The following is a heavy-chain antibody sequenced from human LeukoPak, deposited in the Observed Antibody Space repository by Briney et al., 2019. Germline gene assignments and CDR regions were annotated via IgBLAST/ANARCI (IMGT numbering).Heavy chain of an antibody. J-gene: IGHJ4*02. V-gene: IGHV3-23*01. D-gene: IGHD6-13*01. CDR3: AKDSRDSTWYSSVFFDS. CDR1: GFTFSNFA. Sequence: GGSLRLSCAASGFTFSNFAMTWVRLAPGKGLEWVSSISGSGGDTYYADSVRGRFTISRDDSMNTLYLQMNSLRAEDTAVYYCAKDSRDSTWYSSVFFDSWGQGTLVTVSS. CDR2: ISGSGGDT.